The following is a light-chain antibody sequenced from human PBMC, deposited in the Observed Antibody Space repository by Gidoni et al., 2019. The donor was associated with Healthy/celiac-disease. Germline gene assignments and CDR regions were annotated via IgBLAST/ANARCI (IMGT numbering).Light chain of an antibody. Sequence: DIQMTQSPSSLSASVGDRVTITCRASQSISSYLNWYQQKQGKAPQLLIYAASSLQSGVPSRFSGSGSGTDFTLTISSLQPEDFATYYCQQSYSTLTFGGGTKVEIK. CDR1: QSISSY. CDR2: AAS. V-gene: IGKV1-39*01. CDR3: QQSYSTLT. J-gene: IGKJ4*01.